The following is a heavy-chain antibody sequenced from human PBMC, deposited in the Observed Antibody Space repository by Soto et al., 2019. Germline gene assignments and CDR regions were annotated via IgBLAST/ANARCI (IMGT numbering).Heavy chain of an antibody. V-gene: IGHV1-69*01. J-gene: IGHJ6*02. CDR2: VIPIFGTP. CDR1: GGTFSTYA. CDR3: ARSQGGSSSLDIYYYYYYGMDV. Sequence: QVQLVQSGAEVKKPGSSVKVSCKAPGGTFSTYAISWVRQAPGQGLEWMGGVIPIFGTPKYAQKFQGRVTITADESTSTGYMELRSLRSEDTDVYYCARSQGGSSSLDIYYYYYYGMDVWGQGTTVTVSS. D-gene: IGHD2-15*01.